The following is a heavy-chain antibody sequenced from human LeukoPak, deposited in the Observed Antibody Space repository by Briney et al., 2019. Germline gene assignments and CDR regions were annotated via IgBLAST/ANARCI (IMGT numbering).Heavy chain of an antibody. J-gene: IGHJ4*02. CDR1: GGSISSGSYY. D-gene: IGHD2-2*01. CDR3: ARLPWPAGGPFDY. Sequence: PSQTLSLTCTVSGGSISSGSYYWSWIRQPAGKGLEWIGRIYSSGSTNYNPSLKSRVTISLDTSKNQFSLKLSSVTAADTAMYYCARLPWPAGGPFDYWGQGTLVTVSS. CDR2: IYSSGST. V-gene: IGHV4-61*02.